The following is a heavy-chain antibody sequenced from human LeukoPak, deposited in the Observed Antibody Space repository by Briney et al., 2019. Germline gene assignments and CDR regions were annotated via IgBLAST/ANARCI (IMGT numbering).Heavy chain of an antibody. V-gene: IGHV3-7*01. J-gene: IGHJ3*02. Sequence: GGSLRLSCAASGFTLSSYWMSWVRQAPGKGLEWVANIKQDGSEKYYVDSVKGRFTISRDNAKNSLYLQMNSLRAEDTAVYYCARDWEYSSGWSAFDTWGQGTMVTVSS. D-gene: IGHD6-19*01. CDR1: GFTLSSYW. CDR2: IKQDGSEK. CDR3: ARDWEYSSGWSAFDT.